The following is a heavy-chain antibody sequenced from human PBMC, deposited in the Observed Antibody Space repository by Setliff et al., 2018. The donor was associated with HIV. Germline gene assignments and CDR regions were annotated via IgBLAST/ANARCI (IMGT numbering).Heavy chain of an antibody. Sequence: SETLSLTCAVYGGSFSGYYWSWIRQPPGKGLEWIGEINHSGSTNYNPSLKSRVTISVDTSKNQFSLKLSFVTAADKAVYYCASSVGFRDFWGQGTPVTVSS. CDR3: ASSVGFRDF. CDR1: GGSFSGYY. J-gene: IGHJ4*02. D-gene: IGHD3-10*01. CDR2: INHSGST. V-gene: IGHV4-34*01.